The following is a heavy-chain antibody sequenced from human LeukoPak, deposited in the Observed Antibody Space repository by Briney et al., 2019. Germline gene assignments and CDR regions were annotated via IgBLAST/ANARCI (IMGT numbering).Heavy chain of an antibody. Sequence: GGSLRLSCAASGFTFNNYAMSWVRQAPGKGLEWVSAISGSDAGTYYADSVKGRFTISRDNAKNSLYLQMNSLRAEDTAVYYCARDHYYDSSGYLNYWGQGTLVTVSS. J-gene: IGHJ4*02. CDR2: ISGSDAGT. CDR3: ARDHYYDSSGYLNY. D-gene: IGHD3-22*01. V-gene: IGHV3-23*01. CDR1: GFTFNNYA.